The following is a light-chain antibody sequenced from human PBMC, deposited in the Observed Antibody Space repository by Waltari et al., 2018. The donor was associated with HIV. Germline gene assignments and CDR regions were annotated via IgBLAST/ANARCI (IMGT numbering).Light chain of an antibody. J-gene: IGKJ3*01. CDR1: QSVLYSSNNNSY. CDR2: WAS. V-gene: IGKV4-1*01. CDR3: QQYYSTPFT. Sequence: DIVMTQSPDSLAVSLGARATINCKSSQSVLYSSNNNSYLAWYQKKRGQPPKVLIYWASTRESGIPERFIGSGSGTDFTLTISSLQAENVAVYYCQQYYSTPFTFGPGTKVDIK.